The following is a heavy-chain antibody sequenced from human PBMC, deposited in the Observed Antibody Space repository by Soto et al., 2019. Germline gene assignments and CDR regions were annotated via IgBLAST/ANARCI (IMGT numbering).Heavy chain of an antibody. V-gene: IGHV1-69*01. D-gene: IGHD3-22*01. J-gene: IGHJ3*02. CDR2: IIPIFGTA. CDR3: ARGGYYDSSGYPASGAFDI. Sequence: PGESLKISCKGSGYSFTSWVRQAPGQGLEWMGGIIPIFGTANYAQKFQGRVTITADESTSTAYMELSSLRSEDTAVYYCARGGYYDSSGYPASGAFDIWGQGTMVTVSS. CDR1: GYSF.